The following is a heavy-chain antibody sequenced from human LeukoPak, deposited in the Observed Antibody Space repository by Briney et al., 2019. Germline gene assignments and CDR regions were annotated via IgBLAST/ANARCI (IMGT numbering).Heavy chain of an antibody. CDR2: IYYSGST. J-gene: IGHJ3*02. D-gene: IGHD3-22*01. V-gene: IGHV4-39*01. CDR1: VGSISSSSYY. CDR3: ARTGRIKYYYDRGDAFDM. Sequence: SETLSLTCTVSVGSISSSSYYWGWIRQPPGKGLEWIGSIYYSGSTYYNPSLKSRLTISVDTSKNQFSLQQSSVTAADTAVYYCARTGRIKYYYDRGDAFDMWGQGTMVTVSS.